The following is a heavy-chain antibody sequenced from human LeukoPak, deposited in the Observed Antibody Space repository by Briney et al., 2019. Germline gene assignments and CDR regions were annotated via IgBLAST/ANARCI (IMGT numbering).Heavy chain of an antibody. V-gene: IGHV3-7*01. Sequence: GGSLRLSCAASGFTFSSYWMSWVRQAPGKGLEWVANIKKDGSEKYYVDSVKGRFTISRDNAKNSLYLQMNSLRAEDTAVYYCARVSAAVYGRSNWFDPWGQGTLVTVSS. D-gene: IGHD6-13*01. CDR2: IKKDGSEK. CDR3: ARVSAAVYGRSNWFDP. J-gene: IGHJ5*02. CDR1: GFTFSSYW.